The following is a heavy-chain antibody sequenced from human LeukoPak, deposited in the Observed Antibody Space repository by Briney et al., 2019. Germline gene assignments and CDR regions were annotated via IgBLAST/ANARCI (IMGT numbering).Heavy chain of an antibody. CDR1: GFTFSSYW. CDR3: ARGWRYGDN. Sequence: SGGSLRLSCAASGFTFSSYWMHWVRQAPGKGLVWVSRINSDGSSTSYADSVKGRFTISRDNVKKSLFLQMNSLRAEDTAVYYCARGWRYGDNWGQGTLVTVSS. D-gene: IGHD2-21*01. V-gene: IGHV3-74*01. J-gene: IGHJ4*02. CDR2: INSDGSST.